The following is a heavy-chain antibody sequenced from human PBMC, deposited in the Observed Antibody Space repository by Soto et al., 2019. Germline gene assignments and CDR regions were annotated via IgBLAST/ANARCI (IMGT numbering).Heavy chain of an antibody. CDR3: ATLNYDILTGYYVFDY. V-gene: IGHV4-30-4*01. CDR1: GTSLNRTNYY. CDR2: IFHSGAT. Sequence: QVQLQESGPGLVKPSQTLSLTCSVSGTSLNRTNYYWSWIRQPPGRGLEWIGYIFHSGATYDSPALQRRVTISLDTSKSQFSLHLSSVTAADTAVYYCATLNYDILTGYYVFDYWGQGALVTVSS. D-gene: IGHD3-9*01. J-gene: IGHJ4*02.